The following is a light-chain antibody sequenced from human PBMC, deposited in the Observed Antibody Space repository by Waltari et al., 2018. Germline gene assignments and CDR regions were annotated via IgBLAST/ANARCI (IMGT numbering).Light chain of an antibody. CDR2: QNT. V-gene: IGLV3-1*01. Sequence: SYELTQPPSVSVSPGQTASITCSGDKLEDTYACWYQQKPGQSPVLVIYQNTKRASGSPERFYGSTSGNPATLTISGTQAVDEADYSCQACDSSTYVFGTGTKVTVL. CDR3: QACDSSTYV. J-gene: IGLJ1*01. CDR1: KLEDTY.